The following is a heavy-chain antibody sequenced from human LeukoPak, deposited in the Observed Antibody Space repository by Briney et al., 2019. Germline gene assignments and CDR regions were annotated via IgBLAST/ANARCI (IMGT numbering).Heavy chain of an antibody. D-gene: IGHD3-10*01. Sequence: GVSVRLLCAACGFTFSRLRLQWARQAPGKGWVGVVVISYDGRNKDCADSVKGRFTISRDNSKNTLYLQMNSLRAEDTAVYYCAKDRYGSGIGYFDYWGPGNLGTGSS. J-gene: IGHJ4*02. CDR1: GFTFSRLR. CDR2: ISYDGRNK. V-gene: IGHV3-30*18. CDR3: AKDRYGSGIGYFDY.